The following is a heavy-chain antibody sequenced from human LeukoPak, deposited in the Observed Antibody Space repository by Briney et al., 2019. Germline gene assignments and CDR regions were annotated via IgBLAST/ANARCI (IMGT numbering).Heavy chain of an antibody. CDR2: IGGSDSIV. V-gene: IGHV3-11*01. Sequence: GGSLRLSCGASEFNVDDYYMSWVRQAPGKGLEWISDIGGSDSIVAYAGSVEGRFTISRDTAKNSLFLQMNSLRADDTAVYYCARELVAGTFDHWGQGILVTVSS. CDR3: ARELVAGTFDH. D-gene: IGHD1-7*01. CDR1: EFNVDDYY. J-gene: IGHJ4*02.